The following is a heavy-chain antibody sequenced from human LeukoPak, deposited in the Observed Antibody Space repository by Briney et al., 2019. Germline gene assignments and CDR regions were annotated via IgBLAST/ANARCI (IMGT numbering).Heavy chain of an antibody. CDR3: AITSASSWYGVDAFDI. CDR2: IYPGDSDT. D-gene: IGHD6-13*01. V-gene: IGHV5-51*01. CDR1: GYSFTSYW. J-gene: IGHJ3*02. Sequence: GASLKISCKGSGYSFTSYWIGWVRPMPGKGLEWMGIIYPGDSDTRYSPSFRGKVTISTDKSISSVYLQWISLQASDTAMYYCAITSASSWYGVDAFDIWGQGTMVTVSS.